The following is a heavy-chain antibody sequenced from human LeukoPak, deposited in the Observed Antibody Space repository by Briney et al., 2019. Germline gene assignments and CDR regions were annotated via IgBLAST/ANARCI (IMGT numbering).Heavy chain of an antibody. J-gene: IGHJ6*03. CDR1: GFTFSSYG. CDR3: AKEWLWFGELFGGQGYMDV. D-gene: IGHD3-10*01. CDR2: IWYDGSNK. Sequence: PGRSLRLSCAASGFTFSSYGMHWVRQAPGKGLEWVAVIWYDGSNKYYADSVKGRFTISRDNSKNTLCLQMNSLRAEDTAVYYCAKEWLWFGELFGGQGYMDVWGKGTTVTVSS. V-gene: IGHV3-33*06.